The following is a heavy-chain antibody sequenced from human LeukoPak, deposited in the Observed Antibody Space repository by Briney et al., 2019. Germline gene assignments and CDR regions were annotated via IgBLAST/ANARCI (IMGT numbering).Heavy chain of an antibody. CDR2: IYYSGST. Sequence: SETLSLTCTVSGGSISSYYWSWIRQPPGKGLEWIGYIYYSGSTNYNPSLKSRVTISVDTSKNQFSLKLSSVTAADTAVYYCARDSDDYGDGNWFDPWGQGTLVTVSS. CDR3: ARDSDDYGDGNWFDP. J-gene: IGHJ5*02. V-gene: IGHV4-59*01. D-gene: IGHD4-17*01. CDR1: GGSISSYY.